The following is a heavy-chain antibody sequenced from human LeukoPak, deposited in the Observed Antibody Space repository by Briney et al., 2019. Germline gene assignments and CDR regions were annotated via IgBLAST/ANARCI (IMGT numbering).Heavy chain of an antibody. CDR3: AKQSGDSRSWYYFDS. CDR2: IRYNGNNQ. CDR1: GFTFNNYG. Sequence: GGSLRLSCAASGFTFNNYGMHWVRQAPGKGLEWVAFIRYNGNNQYYADSVKGRFTISRDNSKNTLSLLVNSLRPEDTAVYYCAKQSGDSRSWYYFDSWGQGTLVTVSS. V-gene: IGHV3-30*02. D-gene: IGHD6-13*01. J-gene: IGHJ4*02.